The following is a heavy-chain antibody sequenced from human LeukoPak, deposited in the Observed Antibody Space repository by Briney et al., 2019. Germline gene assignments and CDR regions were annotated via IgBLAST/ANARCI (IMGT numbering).Heavy chain of an antibody. Sequence: GSLRLSCAASGFSLSGYNMDWVRQAPGKGLEWVSYISSSSSTLHYADSVRGRFTISRDNAKNSLYMEMNSLRAEDTAVYYCARGLPLYSSGWYFDFWGQGTLVTVSS. D-gene: IGHD6-19*01. J-gene: IGHJ4*02. CDR2: ISSSSSTL. CDR3: ARGLPLYSSGWYFDF. V-gene: IGHV3-48*04. CDR1: GFSLSGYN.